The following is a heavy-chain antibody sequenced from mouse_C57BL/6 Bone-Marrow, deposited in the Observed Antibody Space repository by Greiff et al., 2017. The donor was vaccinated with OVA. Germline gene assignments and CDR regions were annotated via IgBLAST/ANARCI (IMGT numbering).Heavy chain of an antibody. V-gene: IGHV5-17*01. D-gene: IGHD1-1*01. CDR1: GFTFSDYG. CDR3: ARGGGYYCSNYFDG. Sequence: EVQGVESGGGLVKPGGSLKLSCAASGFTFSDYGMHWVRQAPVQGLEWVAYISSGSSTIYYADTVKGRVTISRDNAKNTLFLQMTSLRSEDTAMYYCARGGGYYCSNYFDGRGQGTTLTVSS. CDR2: ISSGSSTI. J-gene: IGHJ2*01.